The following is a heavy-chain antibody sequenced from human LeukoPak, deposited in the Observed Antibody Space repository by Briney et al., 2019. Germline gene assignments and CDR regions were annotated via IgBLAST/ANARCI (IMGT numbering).Heavy chain of an antibody. CDR1: GYTFTGYY. CDR3: ARAAYCSSTSCYNFDY. Sequence: ASVKVSCKASGYTFTGYYMHWVRQAPGQGLEWMGWINPNSGGTNYAQKFQGRVTMTRDTSISTAYMELSRLRSDDTAVYYCARAAYCSSTSCYNFDYWGQGTLVTVSS. V-gene: IGHV1-2*02. D-gene: IGHD2-2*01. CDR2: INPNSGGT. J-gene: IGHJ4*02.